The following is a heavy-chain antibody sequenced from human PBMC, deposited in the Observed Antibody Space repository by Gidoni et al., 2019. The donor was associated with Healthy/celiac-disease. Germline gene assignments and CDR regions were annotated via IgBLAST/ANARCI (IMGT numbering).Heavy chain of an antibody. CDR1: GFTFSNAW. V-gene: IGHV3-15*01. CDR3: TTDPTLQYYYDSSGYSNY. CDR2: IKSKTDGGTT. D-gene: IGHD3-22*01. Sequence: EVQLVESGGGLVKPGGSLRLSCAASGFTFSNAWMSWVRQAPGKGLEWVGRIKSKTDGGTTDYAAPVKGRFTISRDDSKNTLYLQMNSLKTEDTAVYYCTTDPTLQYYYDSSGYSNYWGQGTLVTVSS. J-gene: IGHJ4*02.